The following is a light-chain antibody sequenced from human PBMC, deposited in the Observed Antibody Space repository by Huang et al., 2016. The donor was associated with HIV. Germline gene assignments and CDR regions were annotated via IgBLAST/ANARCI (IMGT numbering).Light chain of an antibody. CDR3: QQSFNVPRT. Sequence: DIQMTQSPSSLSASVGNKVTITCQSSHNIGTYVNWYQQKPGKVPNLLIYAASNLQSGVPSRFSGSGSGTDFTLTISSLQPEDFATYYCQQSFNVPRTFGQGTKVEIK. J-gene: IGKJ1*01. V-gene: IGKV1-39*01. CDR1: HNIGTY. CDR2: AAS.